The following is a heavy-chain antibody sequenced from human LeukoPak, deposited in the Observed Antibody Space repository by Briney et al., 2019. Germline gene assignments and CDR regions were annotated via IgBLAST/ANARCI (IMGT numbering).Heavy chain of an antibody. J-gene: IGHJ4*02. D-gene: IGHD1-26*01. Sequence: GGSLRLSCVASGFTFSNYNMNWVRQAPGKGLEWVSSISGSGTYIYYADSLKGRFTISRDNAKNSLYLQMNSLRAEDTAVYYCASGVGATVDYWGQGSLVTVSS. CDR1: GFTFSNYN. V-gene: IGHV3-21*04. CDR3: ASGVGATVDY. CDR2: ISGSGTYI.